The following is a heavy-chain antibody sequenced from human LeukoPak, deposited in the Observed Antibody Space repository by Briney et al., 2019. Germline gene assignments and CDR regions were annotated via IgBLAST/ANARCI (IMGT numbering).Heavy chain of an antibody. CDR1: GFTFDDYA. CDR3: AKDIYRGLDMATRPDY. D-gene: IGHD5-24*01. V-gene: IGHV3-43*02. J-gene: IGHJ4*02. Sequence: GGSLRLSCAASGFTFDDYAMHWIRQAPGKGLEWVSLISGDAGSTYYADSVKGRFTISRDDSKNSLYLQMNSLRTEDTAFYYCAKDIYRGLDMATRPDYWGQGTLVTVSS. CDR2: ISGDAGST.